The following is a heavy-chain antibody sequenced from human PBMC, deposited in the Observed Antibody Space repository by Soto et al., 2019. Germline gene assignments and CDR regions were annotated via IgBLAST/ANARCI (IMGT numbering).Heavy chain of an antibody. CDR2: ISAYNGNT. V-gene: IGHV1-18*01. Sequence: GASVKVSCKASGYTFTSYGISWVRQAPGQGLEWMGWISAYNGNTNYAQKLQGRVTMTTDTSTSTAYMELRSLRSGDTAVYYCARDGRYCSSTSCYFDWFDPWGQGTLVTVSS. J-gene: IGHJ5*02. D-gene: IGHD2-2*01. CDR1: GYTFTSYG. CDR3: ARDGRYCSSTSCYFDWFDP.